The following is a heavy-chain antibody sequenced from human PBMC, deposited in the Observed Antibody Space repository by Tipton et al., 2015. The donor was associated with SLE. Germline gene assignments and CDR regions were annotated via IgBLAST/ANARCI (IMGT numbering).Heavy chain of an antibody. V-gene: IGHV3-23*01. D-gene: IGHD6-19*01. Sequence: SLRLSCAASGFTFSSYAMSWVRQAPGKGLEWVSAISGSGGSTYYADSVKGRFTISRDNSKNTLYLQMNSLRAEDTAVYYCAKDWDLYSSGRYLDYWGQGTLVTVSS. CDR3: AKDWDLYSSGRYLDY. CDR2: ISGSGGST. CDR1: GFTFSSYA. J-gene: IGHJ4*02.